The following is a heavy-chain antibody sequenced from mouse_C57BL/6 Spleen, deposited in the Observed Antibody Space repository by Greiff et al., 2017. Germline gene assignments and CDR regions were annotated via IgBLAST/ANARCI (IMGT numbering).Heavy chain of an antibody. J-gene: IGHJ2*01. Sequence: EVQLVESGGGLVQPGGSLSLSCAASGFTFTDYYMSWVRQPPGKAREWLGFIRNKANGYTTEYSASVKGRFTISRDNSQSILYLQMNALRAEDSATYYCARYHRGYCFDYWGQGTTLTVSS. D-gene: IGHD2-14*01. V-gene: IGHV7-3*01. CDR2: IRNKANGYTT. CDR1: GFTFTDYY. CDR3: ARYHRGYCFDY.